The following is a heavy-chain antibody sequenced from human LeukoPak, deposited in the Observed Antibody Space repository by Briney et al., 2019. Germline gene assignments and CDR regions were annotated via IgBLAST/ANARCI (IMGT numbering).Heavy chain of an antibody. CDR2: ISSNGGST. V-gene: IGHV3-64*01. J-gene: IGHJ4*02. D-gene: IGHD3-9*01. CDR1: GFTFSSFA. CDR3: ARARNVLRYFDWVIDY. Sequence: PGGSLRLSCAASGFTFSSFAMHWVRQAPGKGLEYVSAISSNGGSTYYANSVKGRFTISRDNSKNTLYLQMGSLRAEDMAVYYCARARNVLRYFDWVIDYWGQGTLVTVSS.